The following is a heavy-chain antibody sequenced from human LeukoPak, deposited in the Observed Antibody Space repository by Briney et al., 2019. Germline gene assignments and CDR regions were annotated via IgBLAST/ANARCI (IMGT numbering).Heavy chain of an antibody. CDR1: GFTFSSYW. CDR2: IKQDGSEI. CDR3: ARDGRKLRDGYNY. V-gene: IGHV3-7*01. Sequence: GGSLRLSCAASGFTFSSYWMSWVRQAPGKGLGWVANIKQDGSEIYYVDSVKGRFTISRDNAKNSLYLQMNSPRAEDTAVYYCARDGRKLRDGYNYGGQGTLVTVSS. D-gene: IGHD5-24*01. J-gene: IGHJ4*02.